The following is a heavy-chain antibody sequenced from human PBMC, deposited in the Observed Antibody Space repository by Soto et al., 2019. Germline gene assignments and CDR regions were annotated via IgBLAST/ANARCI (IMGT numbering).Heavy chain of an antibody. Sequence: SETLSLTCSVSGDSVSSRVYYWGWIRQPPGKGLEWIGNFYYFGSTYYNPSLKSRVTISVDTSNNQLSLRLRSVTAADTAVYYCATSTMTSNWFDPWGQGTLVTVSS. CDR1: GDSVSSRVYY. CDR3: ATSTMTSNWFDP. D-gene: IGHD3-3*01. J-gene: IGHJ5*02. V-gene: IGHV4-39*01. CDR2: FYYFGST.